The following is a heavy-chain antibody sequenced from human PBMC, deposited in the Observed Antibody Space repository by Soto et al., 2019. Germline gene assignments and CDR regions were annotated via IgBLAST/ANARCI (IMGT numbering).Heavy chain of an antibody. CDR2: IDEYGNTI. CDR3: TRDIGGKGAC. Sequence: GGSLRLSCAASGFTFSSYWMHWVRQVPGKGLLWVSRIDEYGNTINYADSVKGRFTISRDNARNTLYLEMNSLRAEDTALYYCTRDIGGKGACWGPGTLVTVSS. V-gene: IGHV3-74*01. J-gene: IGHJ4*02. D-gene: IGHD3-10*01. CDR1: GFTFSSYW.